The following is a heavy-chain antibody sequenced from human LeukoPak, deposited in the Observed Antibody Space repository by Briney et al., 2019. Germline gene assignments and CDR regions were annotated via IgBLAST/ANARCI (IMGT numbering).Heavy chain of an antibody. V-gene: IGHV3-72*01. CDR1: GFTFSDHY. J-gene: IGHJ4*02. D-gene: IGHD5-12*01. CDR2: TRKRANSYTT. Sequence: GGSLRLSCAASGFTFSDHYVDWVRQAPGKGLEWVGRTRKRANSYTTEYAAYVKGRFTISRDDSKNSFYLQMNSLKAEDTAVYYCARVGGDIGRSFDYWGQGTLVTVSS. CDR3: ARVGGDIGRSFDY.